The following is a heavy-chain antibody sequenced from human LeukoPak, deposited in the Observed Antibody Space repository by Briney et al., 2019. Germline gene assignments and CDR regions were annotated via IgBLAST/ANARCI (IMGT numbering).Heavy chain of an antibody. Sequence: SVKVSCKASGGTFSSYAISWVRQAPGQGLEWMGGIIPIFGTANYAQKFQGRVTITADESTSTAYMELSSPRSEDTAVYYCARDSCSSTSCERILHYYGMDVRGQGTTVTVSS. V-gene: IGHV1-69*13. D-gene: IGHD2-2*01. CDR1: GGTFSSYA. CDR3: ARDSCSSTSCERILHYYGMDV. J-gene: IGHJ6*02. CDR2: IIPIFGTA.